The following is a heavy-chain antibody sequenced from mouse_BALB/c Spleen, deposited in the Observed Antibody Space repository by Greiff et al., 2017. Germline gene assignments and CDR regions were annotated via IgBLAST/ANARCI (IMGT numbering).Heavy chain of an antibody. Sequence: EVKLVESGGGLVKPGGSLKLSCAASGFAFSSYDMSWVRQTPEKRLEWVAYISSGGGSTYYPDTVKGRFTISRDNAKNTLYLQMSSLKSEDTAMYYCARQEFITTSYDYWGQGTSVTVSS. V-gene: IGHV5-12-1*01. D-gene: IGHD1-1*01. CDR3: ARQEFITTSYDY. CDR1: GFAFSSYD. CDR2: ISSGGGST. J-gene: IGHJ4*01.